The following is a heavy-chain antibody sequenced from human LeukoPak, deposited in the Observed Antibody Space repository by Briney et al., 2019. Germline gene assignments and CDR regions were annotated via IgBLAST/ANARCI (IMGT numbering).Heavy chain of an antibody. D-gene: IGHD5-24*01. J-gene: IGHJ4*02. Sequence: ASVKVSCKASGYTFTSYDINWVRQATGQGLEWMGRMNPNSGNTGYAQKFQGRVTMTRNTSISTAYMELSSLRSEDTAVYYCARVKSKGRWLQFGYWGQGTLVTVSS. CDR2: MNPNSGNT. V-gene: IGHV1-8*01. CDR1: GYTFTSYD. CDR3: ARVKSKGRWLQFGY.